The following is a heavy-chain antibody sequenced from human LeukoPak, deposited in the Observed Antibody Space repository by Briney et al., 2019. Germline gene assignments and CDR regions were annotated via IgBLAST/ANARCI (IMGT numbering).Heavy chain of an antibody. CDR2: IGNKADGGTT. CDR1: GLKFSDAW. J-gene: IGHJ4*02. V-gene: IGHV3-15*04. Sequence: GALRLSCAVSGLKFSDAWMNWARQAPGKGLEWVGRIGNKADGGTTVYAAPVKGRFTISRDDSKNTVYLQMNSLKTEDTAVYYCLHYRSGWHWGQGTLFTVSS. D-gene: IGHD6-19*01. CDR3: LHYRSGWH.